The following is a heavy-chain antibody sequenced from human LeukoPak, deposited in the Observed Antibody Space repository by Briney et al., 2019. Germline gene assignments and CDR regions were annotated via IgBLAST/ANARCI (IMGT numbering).Heavy chain of an antibody. CDR3: ARGPTYYYDSSGYYYLSDYYYGMDV. D-gene: IGHD3-22*01. CDR2: INHSGST. V-gene: IGHV4-34*01. Sequence: PSETLSLTCAVYGGFFSGDYWSWIRQPPGKGLEWIGEINHSGSTNYNPSLKSRVTISVDTSKNQFSLKLSSVTAADTAVYYCARGPTYYYDSSGYYYLSDYYYGMDVWGQGTTVTVSS. CDR1: GGFFSGDY. J-gene: IGHJ6*02.